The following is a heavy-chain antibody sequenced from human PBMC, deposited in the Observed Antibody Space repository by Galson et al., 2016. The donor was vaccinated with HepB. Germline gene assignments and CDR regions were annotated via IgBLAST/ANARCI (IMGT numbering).Heavy chain of an antibody. CDR3: AKSLIVGPTMNWYFDL. D-gene: IGHD1-26*01. CDR2: ISGSGGTT. V-gene: IGHV3-23*01. Sequence: SLRLSCAASGFTFSSYAMTWVRQAPGKGLEWVSAISGSGGTTYYADSVKGRFTISRDNSKNTLYLQMNSLRYEDTAVYYCAKSLIVGPTMNWYFDLWGRGTLVTVSS. CDR1: GFTFSSYA. J-gene: IGHJ2*01.